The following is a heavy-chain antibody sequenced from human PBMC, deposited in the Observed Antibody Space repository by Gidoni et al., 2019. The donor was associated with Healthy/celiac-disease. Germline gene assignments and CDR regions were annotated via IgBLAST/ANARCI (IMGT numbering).Heavy chain of an antibody. CDR3: ARDSSSWYNWFDP. J-gene: IGHJ5*02. V-gene: IGHV1-69*08. D-gene: IGHD6-13*01. CDR1: GGTFSSYT. Sequence: QVQLVQSGAEVKKPGSSVKVSCKASGGTFSSYTISWVRQAPGQGLEWMGRIIPSLGIANYAQKFQGRVTITADKSTSTAYMELSSLRSEDTAVYYCARDSSSWYNWFDPWGQGTLVTVSS. CDR2: IIPSLGIA.